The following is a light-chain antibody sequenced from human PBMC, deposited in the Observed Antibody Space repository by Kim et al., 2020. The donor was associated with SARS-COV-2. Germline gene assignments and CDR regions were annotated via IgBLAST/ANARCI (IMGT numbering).Light chain of an antibody. J-gene: IGLJ1*01. CDR3: HSYDTSNQV. V-gene: IGLV6-57*03. CDR1: RGGIASNY. CDR2: EDN. Sequence: GKQVPVSAPRGRGGIASNYGQWYQQRPGSAPNIVIYEDNQRPSGVPDRFSGSIDSSSNSASLIISGLETADEADYYCHSYDTSNQVFGTGTKVTVL.